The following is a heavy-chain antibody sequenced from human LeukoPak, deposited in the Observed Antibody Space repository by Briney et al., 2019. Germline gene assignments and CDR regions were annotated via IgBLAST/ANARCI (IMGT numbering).Heavy chain of an antibody. CDR1: GGSFSGCY. CDR2: INPSGST. CDR3: ARDKAQYGSGSYYRYYYGMDV. J-gene: IGHJ6*02. V-gene: IGHV4-34*01. Sequence: SETLSLTCAVSGGSFSGCYWSWIRQPPGKGLEWIGDINPSGSTNYNPSLKSRVTISVDTSKNQFSLKLSSVTAADTAVYYCARDKAQYGSGSYYRYYYGMDVWGQGTTVTVSS. D-gene: IGHD3-10*01.